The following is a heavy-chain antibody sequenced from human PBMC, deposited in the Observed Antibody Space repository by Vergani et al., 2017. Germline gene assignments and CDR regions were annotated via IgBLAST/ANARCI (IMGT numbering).Heavy chain of an antibody. Sequence: QVQLVQSGAEVKKPGSSVKVSCKASGGTFSSYAISWVRQAPGQGLEWMGGIIPIFGTANYAQKFQGRVTITADESTSTAYRELSSLRSEDPAAYYCARDQKNGGGDCYSDSYYGMDVWGQGTTVTVSS. CDR3: ARDQKNGGGDCYSDSYYGMDV. J-gene: IGHJ6*02. CDR1: GGTFSSYA. CDR2: IIPIFGTA. D-gene: IGHD2-21*02. V-gene: IGHV1-69*12.